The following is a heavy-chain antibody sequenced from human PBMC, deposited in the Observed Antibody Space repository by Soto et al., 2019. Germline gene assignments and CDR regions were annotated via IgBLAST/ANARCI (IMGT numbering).Heavy chain of an antibody. Sequence: GGSLRLSCAASGFTFSSYARSWVRQAPGKGLECVSAISGSGGSTYYADSVKGRFTISRDNSKNTLYLQMNSLRAEDTAVYYCATALLTGYFYGMDVWGQGTTVTVYS. CDR1: GFTFSSYA. CDR2: ISGSGGST. V-gene: IGHV3-23*01. D-gene: IGHD3-9*01. J-gene: IGHJ6*02. CDR3: ATALLTGYFYGMDV.